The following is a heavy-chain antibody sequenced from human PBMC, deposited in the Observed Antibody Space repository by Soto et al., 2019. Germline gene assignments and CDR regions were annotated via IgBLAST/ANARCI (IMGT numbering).Heavy chain of an antibody. CDR1: GFTFSGYA. Sequence: GGSLRLSCAASGFTFSGYAMHWVRQAPGKGLEWVALISYDGSNKYYADSVKGRFTISRDSSKNTMYLQMNSLRAEDTAVFYCARGSGGYSYYGVDVWGQGTTVTVSS. J-gene: IGHJ6*02. V-gene: IGHV3-30-3*01. CDR2: ISYDGSNK. CDR3: ARGSGGYSYYGVDV. D-gene: IGHD3-16*01.